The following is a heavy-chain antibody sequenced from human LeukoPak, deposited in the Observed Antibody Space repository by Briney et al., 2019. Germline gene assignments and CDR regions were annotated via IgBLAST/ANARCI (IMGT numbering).Heavy chain of an antibody. J-gene: IGHJ4*02. D-gene: IGHD2-2*03. Sequence: GGSLRLSCAASGFTFSSYEMNWVRQAPGKGLEWVSYISSSGSTIYYADSVKGRFTISRDNAKNSLYLQMDSLRAEDTAVYYCARDRWMLDYWGQGTLVTVSS. CDR1: GFTFSSYE. V-gene: IGHV3-48*03. CDR2: ISSSGSTI. CDR3: ARDRWMLDY.